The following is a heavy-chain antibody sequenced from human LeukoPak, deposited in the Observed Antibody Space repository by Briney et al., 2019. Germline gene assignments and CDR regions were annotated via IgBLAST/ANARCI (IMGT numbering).Heavy chain of an antibody. CDR2: TYYRSKWYN. Sequence: SQTLSLTCAISGDSVSSKSAAWTWIRQSPSRGLEWLGRTYYRSKWYNDYAVSVKSRITINPDTSKNQFSLQLKSVTPEDTAVYYCARGAYGDSNYYYYGRDVWGQGTTVTVSS. CDR3: ARGAYGDSNYYYYGRDV. V-gene: IGHV6-1*01. J-gene: IGHJ6*02. CDR1: GDSVSSKSAA. D-gene: IGHD4-17*01.